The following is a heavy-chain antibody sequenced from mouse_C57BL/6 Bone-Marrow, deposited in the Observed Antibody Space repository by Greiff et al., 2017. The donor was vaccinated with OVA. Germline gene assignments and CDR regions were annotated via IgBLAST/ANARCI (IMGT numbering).Heavy chain of an antibody. J-gene: IGHJ3*01. Sequence: EVHLVESGGGLVQPGGSLKLSCAASGFTFSDYYMYWVRQTPEKRLEWVAYISNGGGSTYYPDTVKGRFTISRDNAKNTLYLQMSRLKSEDTAMYYCARHGITTVVDEGFAYWGQGTLVTVSA. V-gene: IGHV5-12*01. D-gene: IGHD1-1*01. CDR1: GFTFSDYY. CDR3: ARHGITTVVDEGFAY. CDR2: ISNGGGST.